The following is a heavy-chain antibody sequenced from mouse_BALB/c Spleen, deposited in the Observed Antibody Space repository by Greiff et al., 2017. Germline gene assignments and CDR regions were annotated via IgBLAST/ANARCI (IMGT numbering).Heavy chain of an antibody. J-gene: IGHJ4*01. CDR1: GYTFSSYW. D-gene: IGHD1-1*01. Sequence: VKLMESGAELMKPGASVKISCKATGYTFSSYWIEWVKQRPGHGLEWIGEILPGSGSTNYNEKFKGKATFTADTSSNTAYMQLSSLTSEDSAVYYCARWGGVDYAMDTWGQGTSVTASA. CDR2: ILPGSGST. V-gene: IGHV1-9*01. CDR3: ARWGGVDYAMDT.